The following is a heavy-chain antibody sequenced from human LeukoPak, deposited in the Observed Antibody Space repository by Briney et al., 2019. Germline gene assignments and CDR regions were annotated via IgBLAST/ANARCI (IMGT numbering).Heavy chain of an antibody. D-gene: IGHD2-15*01. CDR2: IWYDGSNK. J-gene: IGHJ3*02. CDR3: AKDLCSGGSCLEAFDI. Sequence: PGGSLRLSCAASGFTFSSYGMHWVRQAPGKGLEWVAVIWYDGSNKYYADSVKGRFTISRDNSKNTLYLQMNSLRAEDTAVYYCAKDLCSGGSCLEAFDIWGQGTMVTVSS. V-gene: IGHV3-33*06. CDR1: GFTFSSYG.